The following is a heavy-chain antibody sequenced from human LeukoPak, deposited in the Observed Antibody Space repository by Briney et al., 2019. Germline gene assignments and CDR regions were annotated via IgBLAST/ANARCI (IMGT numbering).Heavy chain of an antibody. Sequence: PGGSLRLSCAASGFTFSSYWMHWVRQAPGKGLVWVSRINSDGSSTSYADSVKGRFTISRDNAKNTLYLQMNSLRAEDTAVYYCARDRSSTSQQWLVGFYYYYGMDVWGQGTTVTVSS. D-gene: IGHD6-19*01. J-gene: IGHJ6*02. CDR1: GFTFSSYW. V-gene: IGHV3-74*01. CDR2: INSDGSST. CDR3: ARDRSSTSQQWLVGFYYYYGMDV.